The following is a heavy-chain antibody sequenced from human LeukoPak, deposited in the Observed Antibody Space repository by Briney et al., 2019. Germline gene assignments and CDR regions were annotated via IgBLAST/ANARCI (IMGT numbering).Heavy chain of an antibody. Sequence: GGSLRLSCVASGFTFNNFAMNWVRQGPGEGLEWVSAISGTGSSTYYADSVKGRFTISRDNSKNTPYLQMNSLRAEDTAVYYCARSATSIAAETYYYYYGMDVWGQGTTVTVSS. J-gene: IGHJ6*02. CDR3: ARSATSIAAETYYYYYGMDV. CDR1: GFTFNNFA. V-gene: IGHV3-23*01. D-gene: IGHD6-6*01. CDR2: ISGTGSST.